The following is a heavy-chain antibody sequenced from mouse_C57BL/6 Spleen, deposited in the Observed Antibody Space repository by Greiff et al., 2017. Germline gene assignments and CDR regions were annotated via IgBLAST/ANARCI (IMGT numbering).Heavy chain of an antibody. V-gene: IGHV1-82*01. CDR1: GYAFSSSW. CDR2: IYPGDGDT. J-gene: IGHJ4*01. CDR3: AREMWDYAMDY. Sequence: VQLQESGPELVKPGASVKISCKASGYAFSSSWMNWVKQRPGKGLEWIGRIYPGDGDTNYNGKFKGKATLTADKASSTAYMQRSSLTSEDSAVYCCAREMWDYAMDYWGQGTSVTVSS.